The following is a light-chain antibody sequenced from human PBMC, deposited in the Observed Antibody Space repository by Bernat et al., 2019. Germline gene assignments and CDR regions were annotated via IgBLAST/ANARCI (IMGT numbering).Light chain of an antibody. V-gene: IGKV2-28*01. Sequence: DIVMTQSPLSLPVTPGEPASISCRSSQSLLHSNGYNYLDWYLQKPGQSPQLLIYLGSNRASGVPDRFSGSGSGTYFTLKISRVEAGDVGFYYCMQALQTPWTFGQGTKVEIK. CDR1: QSLLHSNGYNY. CDR2: LGS. J-gene: IGKJ1*01. CDR3: MQALQTPWT.